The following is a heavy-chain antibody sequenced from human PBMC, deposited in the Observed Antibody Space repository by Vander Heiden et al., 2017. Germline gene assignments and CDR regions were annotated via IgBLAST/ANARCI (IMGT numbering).Heavy chain of an antibody. D-gene: IGHD2-2*01. Sequence: SDYAMHWVRQAPGTGLEWLAVISFNGKSTYYADSVKGRFTVSRDNSKNTRSLQMNSLRTEDTALYYCARNLYARSNTFNYFDSWGQGTLVTVSS. V-gene: IGHV3-30*04. J-gene: IGHJ4*02. CDR3: ARNLYARSNTFNYFDS. CDR1: SDYA. CDR2: ISFNGKST.